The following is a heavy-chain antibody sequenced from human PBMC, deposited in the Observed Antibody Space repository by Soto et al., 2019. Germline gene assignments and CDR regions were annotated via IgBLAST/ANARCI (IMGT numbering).Heavy chain of an antibody. CDR3: ARVTAVAGYGY. CDR1: GYTFTSYG. J-gene: IGHJ4*02. D-gene: IGHD6-19*01. CDR2: ISAYNGNT. Sequence: QVQLVQSGAEVKKPGASVKVSCKASGYTFTSYGISWVRQAPGQGLERMGWISAYNGNTNYAQKLQGRVTMTTDTATTTAYMEPRRLRYDDTAVYYCARVTAVAGYGYWGQGALVTVSS. V-gene: IGHV1-18*01.